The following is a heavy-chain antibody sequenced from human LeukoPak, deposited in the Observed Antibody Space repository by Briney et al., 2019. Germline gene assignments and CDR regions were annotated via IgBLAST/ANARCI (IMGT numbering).Heavy chain of an antibody. D-gene: IGHD2-2*01. CDR3: ARDPRPSIVVVPAASWYYYMDV. V-gene: IGHV3-21*01. CDR1: GFTFSSYS. Sequence: GGSLRLSCAASGFTFSSYSMNWVRQAPGKGLEWVSSLSSSSSYIYYADSVKGRFTISRDNAKNSLYLQMNSLRAEDTAVYYCARDPRPSIVVVPAASWYYYMDVWGKGTTVTVSS. J-gene: IGHJ6*03. CDR2: LSSSSSYI.